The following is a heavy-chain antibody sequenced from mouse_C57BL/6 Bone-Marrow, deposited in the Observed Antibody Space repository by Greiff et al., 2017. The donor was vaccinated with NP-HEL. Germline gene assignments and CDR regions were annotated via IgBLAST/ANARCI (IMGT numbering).Heavy chain of an antibody. V-gene: IGHV1-15*01. CDR1: GYTFTDYE. J-gene: IGHJ3*01. Sequence: VKVVESGAELVRPGASVTLSCKASGYTFTDYEMHWVKQTPVHGLEWIGAIDPETGGTAYNQKFKGKAILTADKSSSTAYMELRSLTSEDSAVYYCTRTYYSNLWGQGTLVTVSA. CDR2: IDPETGGT. D-gene: IGHD2-5*01. CDR3: TRTYYSNL.